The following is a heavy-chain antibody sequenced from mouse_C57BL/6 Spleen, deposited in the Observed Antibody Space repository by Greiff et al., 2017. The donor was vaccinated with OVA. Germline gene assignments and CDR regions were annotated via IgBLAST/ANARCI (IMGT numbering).Heavy chain of an antibody. J-gene: IGHJ3*01. V-gene: IGHV10-3*01. Sequence: DAGGGLVQPKGSLKLSCAASGFIFNTYALYWVRQAPGKGLEWVARIRSKSSNYATYYADSVKDRFTISSDDSQSMLYLQMNNLQSEETAMYYCVQDTGYSNLAWFAYWGQGTLVTVSS. CDR3: VQDTGYSNLAWFAY. D-gene: IGHD2-5*01. CDR1: GFIFNTYA. CDR2: IRSKSSNYAT.